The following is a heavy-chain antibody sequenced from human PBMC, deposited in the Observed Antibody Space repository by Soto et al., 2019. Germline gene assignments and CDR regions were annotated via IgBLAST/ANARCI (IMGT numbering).Heavy chain of an antibody. CDR3: ARAAGYCTNGVCPIFDV. CDR2: IYHGGRT. J-gene: IGHJ4*02. D-gene: IGHD2-8*01. Sequence: LSLTCTDSGDSVTNYFWSWMRQPPGKGLEWIGHIYHGGRTNYSPSLRSRVTMSLDSSKNQFSLNLSSVTAADTAVYFCARAAGYCTNGVCPIFDVWGQG. V-gene: IGHV4-59*02. CDR1: GDSVTNYF.